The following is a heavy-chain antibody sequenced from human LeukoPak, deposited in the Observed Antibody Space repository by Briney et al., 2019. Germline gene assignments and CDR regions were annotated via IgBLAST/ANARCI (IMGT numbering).Heavy chain of an antibody. CDR3: VSLVGGDIDY. CDR1: GDSVSNKNTA. Sequence: SQTLSLTCAISGDSVSNKNTAWNWIRQSPSRGLEWLGRTYYRSKWHNTYAASVKSRITINPDTSKNQFSLQLNSVTPEDTAVFFCVSLVGGDIDYWGQETLV. V-gene: IGHV6-1*01. D-gene: IGHD5-12*01. CDR2: TYYRSKWHN. J-gene: IGHJ4*02.